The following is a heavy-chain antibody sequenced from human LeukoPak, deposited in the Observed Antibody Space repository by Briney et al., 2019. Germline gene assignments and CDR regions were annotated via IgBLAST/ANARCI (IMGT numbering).Heavy chain of an antibody. CDR2: ISSSSSYI. D-gene: IGHD2-2*01. Sequence: GGSLRLSCAASGFTFSSYSMNWVRQAPGKGLEWVSSISSSSSYIYYADSVKGRFTISRDNAKNSLYLQMNSLRAEDTAVYYCARGCSSTSCYDTGPSEDNFDYWGQGTLVTVSS. CDR3: ARGCSSTSCYDTGPSEDNFDY. J-gene: IGHJ4*02. CDR1: GFTFSSYS. V-gene: IGHV3-21*01.